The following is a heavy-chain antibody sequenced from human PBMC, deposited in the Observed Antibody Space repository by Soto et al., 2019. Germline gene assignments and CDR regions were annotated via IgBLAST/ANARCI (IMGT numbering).Heavy chain of an antibody. V-gene: IGHV3-21*01. CDR1: GFTFRSFT. CDR3: TRDASRDSSARGWFDP. Sequence: PGGSLRLSCAASGFTFRSFTMNWVRQAPGKGLEWVSTTSSNSAYIYYTDALRGRFTISRDNAKNSLHLQMNSLRAEDTAVYYCTRDASRDSSARGWFDPWGPGTLVPVPS. J-gene: IGHJ5*02. CDR2: TSSNSAYI. D-gene: IGHD6-13*01.